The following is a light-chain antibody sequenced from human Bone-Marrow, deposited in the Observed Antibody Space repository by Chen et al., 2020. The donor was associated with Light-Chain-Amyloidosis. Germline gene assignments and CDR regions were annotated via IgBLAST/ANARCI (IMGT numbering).Light chain of an antibody. CDR1: DLPTKY. Sequence: SYELTQPPSVSVSPGQTARITCSGDDLPTKYAYWYQQKPGQAPVLVIHRDTERPSGISARFSGHSAGTTSTLHISGVQAEDEADYHCQSADSSGTYEVIFGGGTKLTVL. V-gene: IGLV3-25*03. J-gene: IGLJ2*01. CDR3: QSADSSGTYEVI. CDR2: RDT.